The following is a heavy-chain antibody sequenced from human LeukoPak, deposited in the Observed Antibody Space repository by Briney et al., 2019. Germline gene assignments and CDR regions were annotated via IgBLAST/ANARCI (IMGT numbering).Heavy chain of an antibody. CDR3: ARRLGYCSRTSCYVAPFDY. CDR2: IGKSGDNT. Sequence: PGGSLRLSCAASGFTFSSYSMSWGRQAPGKGLEWVSAIGKSGDNTYYADSVKARFNISRDNSKNTLYLLMNSLRAEDTAIYHCARRLGYCSRTSCYVAPFDYWGQGTLVTVSS. D-gene: IGHD2-2*01. J-gene: IGHJ4*02. CDR1: GFTFSSYS. V-gene: IGHV3-23*01.